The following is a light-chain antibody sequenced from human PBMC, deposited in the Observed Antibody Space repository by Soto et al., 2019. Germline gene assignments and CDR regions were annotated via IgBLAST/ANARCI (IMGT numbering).Light chain of an antibody. Sequence: QSALTQPPSASGSTGQSVTISCTGASSDVGGYNFVSWYQQYPGKVPKLMVYEVNKRPSGVPDRFSGSKSGNTASLTVSGLQADAEADYYCTSYAGGNNVFGTGTKVTVL. CDR3: TSYAGGNNV. V-gene: IGLV2-8*01. CDR1: SSDVGGYNF. CDR2: EVN. J-gene: IGLJ1*01.